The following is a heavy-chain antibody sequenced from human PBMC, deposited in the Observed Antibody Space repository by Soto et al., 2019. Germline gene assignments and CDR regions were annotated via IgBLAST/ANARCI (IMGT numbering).Heavy chain of an antibody. Sequence: EVQLVESGGGLVQPGRSLRLSCAASGFTFDDYAMHWVRQVPGTGLEWVSGITWNSGSIGYADSVKGRFAISRDNAKNSLHLQMNSLRAEDTAFYYCVKDESINWYSGHFRHWGQGTLVTVSS. CDR2: ITWNSGSI. CDR1: GFTFDDYA. D-gene: IGHD6-13*01. CDR3: VKDESINWYSGHFRH. J-gene: IGHJ1*01. V-gene: IGHV3-9*01.